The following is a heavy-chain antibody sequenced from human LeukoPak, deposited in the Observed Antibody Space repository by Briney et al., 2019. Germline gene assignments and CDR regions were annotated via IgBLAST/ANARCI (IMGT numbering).Heavy chain of an antibody. CDR2: IYGGHST. CDR3: ARVVSSHLDYYYYYMDV. Sequence: GGSLTLSCAASGFAVSNNYMSWVRQAPGKGLEWVSVIYGGHSTFYADSVKGRFTISRDNSKNTLYLQMNRLSPEDTAVYYCARVVSSHLDYYYYYMDVWAKGTTVTISS. V-gene: IGHV3-66*01. D-gene: IGHD6-13*01. J-gene: IGHJ6*03. CDR1: GFAVSNNY.